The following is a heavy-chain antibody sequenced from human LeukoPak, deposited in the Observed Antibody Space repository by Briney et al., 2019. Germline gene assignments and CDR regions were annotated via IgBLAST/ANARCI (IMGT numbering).Heavy chain of an antibody. CDR2: ISANGAGT. Sequence: GGSLRLSCAASGFTFSSYAVIWVRQAPGKGLEWVSAISANGAGTYYAYSVKGRFTISRDNSKNTLYLQMNSLRAEDTAVYYCARPYCSSGSCRRNPYYYYGMDVWGQGTTVTVSS. CDR1: GFTFSSYA. CDR3: ARPYCSSGSCRRNPYYYYGMDV. J-gene: IGHJ6*02. D-gene: IGHD2-15*01. V-gene: IGHV3-23*01.